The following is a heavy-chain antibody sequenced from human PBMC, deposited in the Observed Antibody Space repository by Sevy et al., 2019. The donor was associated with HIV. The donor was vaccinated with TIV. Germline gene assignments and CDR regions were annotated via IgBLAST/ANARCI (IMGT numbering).Heavy chain of an antibody. CDR3: AGGDTTMITDLDY. Sequence: GESLKISCAASGLTLTTTGMSWVRQAPGKGLEWVAGVTSDGTTYYADSVRDRFTVSRDNSKNTLYLQLNSLRADDTAVFYCAGGDTTMITDLDYWGQETLVTVSS. V-gene: IGHV3-23*01. J-gene: IGHJ4*02. D-gene: IGHD3-16*01. CDR1: GLTLTTTG. CDR2: VTSDGTT.